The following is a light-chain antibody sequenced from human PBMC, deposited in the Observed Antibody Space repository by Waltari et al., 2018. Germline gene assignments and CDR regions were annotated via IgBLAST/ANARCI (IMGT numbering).Light chain of an antibody. CDR1: SRAVGGSHY. J-gene: IGLJ2*01. CDR2: DVS. CDR3: CSYAGSYTLI. V-gene: IGLV2-11*01. Sequence: QSALTQPRPVSGSPGQSVTISCPGTSRAVGGSHYVSWYQQHPGKVPKLIIFDVSTRPSGVPNRFSGSKSGNTASLTISGLLAEDEADYYCCSYAGSYTLIFGGGTKMTVL.